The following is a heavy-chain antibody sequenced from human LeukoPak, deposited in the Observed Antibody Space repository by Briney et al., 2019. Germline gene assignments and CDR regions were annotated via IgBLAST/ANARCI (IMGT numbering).Heavy chain of an antibody. D-gene: IGHD2-15*01. V-gene: IGHV4-39*01. CDR1: GDSISTSSYY. J-gene: IGHJ6*02. CDR3: ARHMEGSLFYYGMEV. Sequence: SETLSLTCTVSGDSISTSSYYWGWIRQPPGKGLQWIGNIFYNGSTYYNPSLKSRVTISADSSKNQFSLKLSSVTAADTAGYYCARHMEGSLFYYGMEVWGQGTPVTVSS. CDR2: IFYNGST.